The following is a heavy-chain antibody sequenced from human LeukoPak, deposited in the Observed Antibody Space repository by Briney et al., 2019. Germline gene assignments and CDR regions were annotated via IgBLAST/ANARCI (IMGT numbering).Heavy chain of an antibody. CDR1: GDTVSSNGAA. Sequence: SQTLSLTCAISGDTVSSNGAAWNWIRQSPSRGLEWLGRTYFRPKWYNDYAESVKGRISINPDTSKNQFSLQLNSVNPEDTAVYYCANFYLDNWSQGSLVTVSS. J-gene: IGHJ4*02. CDR3: ANFYLDN. D-gene: IGHD2/OR15-2a*01. CDR2: TYFRPKWYN. V-gene: IGHV6-1*01.